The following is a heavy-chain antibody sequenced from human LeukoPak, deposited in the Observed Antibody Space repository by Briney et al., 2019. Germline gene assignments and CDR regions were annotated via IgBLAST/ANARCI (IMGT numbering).Heavy chain of an antibody. J-gene: IGHJ3*02. CDR3: AKTSFRRRFFAFDI. CDR1: GGSFSGYY. V-gene: IGHV4-34*01. Sequence: PSETLSLTCAVYGGSFSGYYWSWIRQPPGKGLEWIGEINHSGSTNYNPSLKSRVTISVDTSKNQFSLKLSSVTAADTAVYYCAKTSFRRRFFAFDIWGQGTMVTVSS. CDR2: INHSGST. D-gene: IGHD2/OR15-2a*01.